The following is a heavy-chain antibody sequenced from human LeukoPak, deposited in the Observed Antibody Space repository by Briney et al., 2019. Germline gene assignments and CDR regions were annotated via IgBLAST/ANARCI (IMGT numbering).Heavy chain of an antibody. J-gene: IGHJ5*02. D-gene: IGHD5-18*01. Sequence: PSQTLSLTCTVSGGSISSGSYYWSWIRQPAGKGLEWIGRIYTSGSTNYNPSLKSRVTISVDTSKNQFSLKLSSVTAADTAVYYCAREGYGYGSNWFDPWGQGTLVTVSS. CDR1: GGSISSGSYY. V-gene: IGHV4-61*02. CDR2: IYTSGST. CDR3: AREGYGYGSNWFDP.